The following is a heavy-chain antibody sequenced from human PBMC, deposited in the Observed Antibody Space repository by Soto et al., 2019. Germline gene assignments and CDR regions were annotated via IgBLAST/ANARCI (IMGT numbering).Heavy chain of an antibody. CDR2: INSGESST. Sequence: GGSLRLSCAASGFTFSSYWMHWVRQAPGKGLVWVSRINSGESSTSYADSVKSRFTISRDNAKNTLYLQMNSLRAEDMAVYYCAVPYLYSSSTFDIWGQGTMVTVSS. D-gene: IGHD6-6*01. J-gene: IGHJ3*02. V-gene: IGHV3-74*01. CDR1: GFTFSSYW. CDR3: AVPYLYSSSTFDI.